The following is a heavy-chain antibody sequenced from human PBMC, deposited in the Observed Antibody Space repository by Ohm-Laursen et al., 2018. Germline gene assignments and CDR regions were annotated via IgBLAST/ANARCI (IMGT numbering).Heavy chain of an antibody. V-gene: IGHV4-59*01. J-gene: IGHJ4*02. Sequence: GTLSLTCPVSGGSISTFYWSWIRQPPGKGLEWIGYIYYSGSTNYNPSLKSRVTISVDTSKNQFSLKVTSVTAADTAVYYCARSLRGYTYYFDDWGQGSLVTVSS. D-gene: IGHD5-18*01. CDR1: GGSISTFY. CDR3: ARSLRGYTYYFDD. CDR2: IYYSGST.